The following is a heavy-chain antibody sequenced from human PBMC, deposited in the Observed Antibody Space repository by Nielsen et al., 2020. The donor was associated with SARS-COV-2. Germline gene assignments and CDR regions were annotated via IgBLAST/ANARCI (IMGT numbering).Heavy chain of an antibody. J-gene: IGHJ4*02. Sequence: GGSLRLSCAASGFRFTSYSMNWVRQAPGKGLEWVASITMSGAYMYYADSVRGRFTVSRDNAENSLYLQMNSLRDEDTAVYYCARRTFYDILTFWGQGTLVAVSS. D-gene: IGHD3-9*01. CDR1: GFRFTSYS. CDR3: ARRTFYDILTF. CDR2: ITMSGAYM. V-gene: IGHV3-21*06.